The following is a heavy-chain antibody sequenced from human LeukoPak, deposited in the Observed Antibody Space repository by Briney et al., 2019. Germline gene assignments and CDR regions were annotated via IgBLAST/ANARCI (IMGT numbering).Heavy chain of an antibody. D-gene: IGHD3-9*01. CDR2: MNPNSGNT. Sequence: ASVKVSCKASGYTFTSYDINWVRQATGQGLEWMGWMNPNSGNTRYAQKFQGRVTMTRNTSISTAYMELSSLRSEDTAVYYCARTLYDILTGYYYYYYYGMDVWGQGTTVTVSS. CDR3: ARTLYDILTGYYYYYYYGMDV. J-gene: IGHJ6*02. V-gene: IGHV1-8*01. CDR1: GYTFTSYD.